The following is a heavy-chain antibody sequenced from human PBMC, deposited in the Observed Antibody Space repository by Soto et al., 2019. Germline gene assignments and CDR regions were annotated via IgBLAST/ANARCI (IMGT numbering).Heavy chain of an antibody. CDR1: GGTFSSYA. V-gene: IGHV1-69*13. J-gene: IGHJ6*02. Sequence: ASVKVSCKASGGTFSSYAISWVRQAPGQGLEWMGGIIPIFGTANYAQKFQGRVTITADESTSTAYMELSSLRSEDTAVYYCARDWGTSTQGIAVAGSYYYYYGMDVWGQGTTVTVSS. CDR2: IIPIFGTA. D-gene: IGHD6-19*01. CDR3: ARDWGTSTQGIAVAGSYYYYYGMDV.